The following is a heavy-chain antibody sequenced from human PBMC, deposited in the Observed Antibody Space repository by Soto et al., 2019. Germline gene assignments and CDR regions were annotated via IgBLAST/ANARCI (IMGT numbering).Heavy chain of an antibody. J-gene: IGHJ3*02. D-gene: IGHD1-1*01. Sequence: SETLSLTCTVSGGSVSIGIHYWSWIRQAPGKGLEWFAYIHQTASTDSNPSLNSPVSRAGDLSQNQFSLRLDRVTAADTAVYYCARDRSDDLNYLDAFDIWGPGTMVT. CDR3: ARDRSDDLNYLDAFDI. CDR1: GGSVSIGIHY. CDR2: IHQTAST. V-gene: IGHV4-61*01.